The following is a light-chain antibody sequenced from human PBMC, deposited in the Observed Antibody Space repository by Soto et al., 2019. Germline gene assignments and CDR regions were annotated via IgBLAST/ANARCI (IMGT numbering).Light chain of an antibody. CDR3: SSYAGSNNYV. CDR2: EVS. CDR1: SGDVGGYNY. Sequence: QPVLTQPPSASGSPGQSVTISCTGTSGDVGGYNYVSWYQQHPGKAPKLMIYEVSKRPSGVPDRFSGSKSGNTASLTVSGLQAEDEADYYCSSYAGSNNYVFGTGTKLTVL. V-gene: IGLV2-8*01. J-gene: IGLJ1*01.